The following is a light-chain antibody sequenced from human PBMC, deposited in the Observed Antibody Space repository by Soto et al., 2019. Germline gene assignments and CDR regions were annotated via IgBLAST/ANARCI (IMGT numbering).Light chain of an antibody. CDR3: QQYSTSFLT. CDR2: GAS. Sequence: EIVLTQSPGTLSLSPGERATLSCRASQSVDSDYLAWYQQKPGQAPRLLIYGASSRATGIPDRFIGSGSGTDFTLTISRLEPEDFAVYYCQQYSTSFLTFGGGTKVEIK. CDR1: QSVDSDY. J-gene: IGKJ4*01. V-gene: IGKV3-20*01.